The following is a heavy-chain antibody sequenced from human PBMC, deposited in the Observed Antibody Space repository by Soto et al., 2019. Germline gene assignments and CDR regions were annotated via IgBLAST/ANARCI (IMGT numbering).Heavy chain of an antibody. CDR3: ARRMGDLLPYYYYYYGMDV. Sequence: PGESLKISCKGSGYSFTSYWIGWVRQMPGKGLEWMGIIYPGDSDTRYSPSFQGQATISADKSISTAYLQWSSLKASDTAMYYCARRMGDLLPYYYYYYGMDVWGQGTTVTVSS. D-gene: IGHD3-10*01. V-gene: IGHV5-51*01. CDR2: IYPGDSDT. J-gene: IGHJ6*02. CDR1: GYSFTSYW.